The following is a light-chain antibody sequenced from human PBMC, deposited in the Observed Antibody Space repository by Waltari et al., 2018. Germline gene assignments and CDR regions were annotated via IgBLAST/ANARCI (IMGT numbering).Light chain of an antibody. CDR1: QAIRHD. Sequence: AIEMTQSPSSLSASIGDRVTITCRASQAIRHDLGWFQQKPGKAPKLLIYGASNLQSGVPARFSASGFGTDFTLIITGLQPEDFATHYCLQDHAYPLTFGGGTRV. CDR3: LQDHAYPLT. J-gene: IGKJ4*01. V-gene: IGKV1-6*01. CDR2: GAS.